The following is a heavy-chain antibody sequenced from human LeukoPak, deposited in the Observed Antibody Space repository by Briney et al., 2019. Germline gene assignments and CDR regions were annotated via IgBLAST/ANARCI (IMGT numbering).Heavy chain of an antibody. CDR1: GGTFSSYA. Sequence: SVKVSCKASGGTFSSYAISWVRQAPGQGLEWMGGIIPIFGTANYAQKFQGRVTITADESTSTAYMELSSLGSEDTAVYYCARDNYYDNTGLPRGDFYYFYMDVWGQGTTVIVSS. CDR3: ARDNYYDNTGLPRGDFYYFYMDV. D-gene: IGHD3-22*01. CDR2: IIPIFGTA. V-gene: IGHV1-69*13. J-gene: IGHJ6*03.